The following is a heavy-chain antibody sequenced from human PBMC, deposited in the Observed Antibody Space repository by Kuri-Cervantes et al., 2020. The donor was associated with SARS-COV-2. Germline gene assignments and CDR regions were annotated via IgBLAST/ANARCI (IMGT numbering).Heavy chain of an antibody. D-gene: IGHD3-22*01. CDR2: IWYDGSNK. CDR1: GSTFSSYG. J-gene: IGHJ3*02. V-gene: IGHV3-30*02. Sequence: GESLKISCAASGSTFSSYGMHWVRQAPGKGLEWVAVIWYDGSNKYYADSVKGRFTISRDNSKNTLYLQMNSLRAEDTAVYYCAKDLITMIVVVTYGGFDIWGQGTMVTVS. CDR3: AKDLITMIVVVTYGGFDI.